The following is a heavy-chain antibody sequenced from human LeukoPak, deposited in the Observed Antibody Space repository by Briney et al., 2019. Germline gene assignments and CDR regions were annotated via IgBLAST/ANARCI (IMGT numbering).Heavy chain of an antibody. Sequence: SQTLSLTCTVSGGSISSGDYYWSWIRQPPGKGLEWIGYIYYSGSTYYNPSLKSRVTISVDTSKNQFSLKLSPVTAADTAVYYCARYSSGWNRFDYWGQGTLVTVSS. CDR1: GGSISSGDYY. CDR3: ARYSSGWNRFDY. CDR2: IYYSGST. J-gene: IGHJ4*02. V-gene: IGHV4-30-4*01. D-gene: IGHD6-19*01.